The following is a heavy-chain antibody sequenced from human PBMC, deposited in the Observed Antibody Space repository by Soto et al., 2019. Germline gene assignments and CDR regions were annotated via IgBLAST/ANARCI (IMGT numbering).Heavy chain of an antibody. Sequence: ETLSLTCTVSGGSISSYYWSWVRQPSGNVLELIGRVYASGSTNYNPSLKSRVTMSVDTSKNQFSLKLSSVTAADTALYYCARDYYGSASYDNYYYYGMDVWGQGTTVTVSS. D-gene: IGHD3-10*01. CDR3: ARDYYGSASYDNYYYYGMDV. J-gene: IGHJ6*02. CDR1: GGSISSYY. CDR2: VYASGST. V-gene: IGHV4-4*07.